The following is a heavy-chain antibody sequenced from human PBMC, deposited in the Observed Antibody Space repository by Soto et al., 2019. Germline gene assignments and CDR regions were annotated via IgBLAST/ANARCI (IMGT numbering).Heavy chain of an antibody. CDR1: GGTFSSYA. Sequence: QVQLVQSGAEVKKPGSSVKVSCKASGGTFSSYAISWVRQAPGQGLEWMGGIIPIFGTANYAQKFQGRVTITADETTSPAYMELSSLRSEDPAVYYCAREGPQLANLPFDYWGQGTLVTVSS. J-gene: IGHJ4*02. CDR2: IIPIFGTA. V-gene: IGHV1-69*01. CDR3: AREGPQLANLPFDY. D-gene: IGHD6-13*01.